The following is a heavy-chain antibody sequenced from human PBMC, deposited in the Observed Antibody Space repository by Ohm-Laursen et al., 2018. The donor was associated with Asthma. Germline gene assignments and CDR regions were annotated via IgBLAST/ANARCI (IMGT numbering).Heavy chain of an antibody. J-gene: IGHJ4*02. Sequence: SLRLSCTASGFTFSNFAMHWVRQAPGKGLEWVAVGGSYYDGGLKYYADSVNGRFTVSRDDSKNTLYLQINSLRPDDTAVYYCARDVMEWYLPAFDFWGQGTLVTVSS. V-gene: IGHV3-30-3*01. CDR2: GGSYYDGGLK. D-gene: IGHD3-3*01. CDR1: GFTFSNFA. CDR3: ARDVMEWYLPAFDF.